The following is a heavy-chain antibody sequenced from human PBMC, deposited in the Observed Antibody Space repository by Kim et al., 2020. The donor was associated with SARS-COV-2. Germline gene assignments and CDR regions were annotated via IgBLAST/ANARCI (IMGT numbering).Heavy chain of an antibody. D-gene: IGHD3-22*01. CDR1: GFTFSSYA. V-gene: IGHV3-30*04. Sequence: GGSLRLSCAASGFTFSSYAMHWVRQAPGKGLEWVAVISYDGSNKYYADSVKGRFTISRDNSKNTLYLQMNSLRAEDTAVYYCAREYYYDSSGYLNGWFDPWGQGTLVTVSS. J-gene: IGHJ5*02. CDR3: AREYYYDSSGYLNGWFDP. CDR2: ISYDGSNK.